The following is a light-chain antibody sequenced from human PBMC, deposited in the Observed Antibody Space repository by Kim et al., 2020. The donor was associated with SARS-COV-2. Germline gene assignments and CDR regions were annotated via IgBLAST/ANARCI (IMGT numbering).Light chain of an antibody. V-gene: IGKV1-8*01. CDR3: QQYYSYPHT. J-gene: IGKJ2*01. Sequence: AIRMTQSPSSLSASTGDRVTITCRASQGISGYLAWYQQKPGKAPELLIYAASTLQSGVPSRFSGSGSGTDFTLTISCLQSEDFATYYCQQYYSYPHTFGQGTNLEI. CDR2: AAS. CDR1: QGISGY.